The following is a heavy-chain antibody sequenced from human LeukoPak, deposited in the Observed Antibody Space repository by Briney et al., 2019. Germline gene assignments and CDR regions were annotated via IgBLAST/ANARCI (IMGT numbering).Heavy chain of an antibody. D-gene: IGHD2-2*01. J-gene: IGHJ3*02. CDR1: GYTFTSYG. V-gene: IGHV1-18*04. CDR3: ARYIVVVPAANAFDI. CDR2: IGAYNGNT. Sequence: GASVKVSCKASGYTFTSYGISWVRQAPGQGLEWMGWIGAYNGNTNYAQKLQGRVTMTTDTSTSTAYMELRSLRSDDTAVYYCARYIVVVPAANAFDIWGQGTMVTVSS.